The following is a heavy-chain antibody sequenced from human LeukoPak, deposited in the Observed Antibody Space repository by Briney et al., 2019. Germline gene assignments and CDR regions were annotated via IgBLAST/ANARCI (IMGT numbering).Heavy chain of an antibody. D-gene: IGHD3-10*01. CDR2: INPNSGGT. J-gene: IGHJ4*02. CDR3: ARALWFGELLSDY. V-gene: IGHV1-2*02. Sequence: ASVKVSCKASGYTFTGYYMHWVRQAPGQGLEWMGWINPNSGGTNYAQKFQGRVTMTRDTSISTAYMELSRLRSDDTAVYYCARALWFGELLSDYWGQGTLVTVPS. CDR1: GYTFTGYY.